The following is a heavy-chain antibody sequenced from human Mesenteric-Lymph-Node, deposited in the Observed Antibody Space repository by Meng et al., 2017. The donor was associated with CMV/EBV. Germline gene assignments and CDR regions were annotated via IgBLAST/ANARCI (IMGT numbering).Heavy chain of an antibody. CDR3: ARYSSSSSYYGLDV. CDR1: GFSVSSND. Sequence: GESLKISCAASGFSVSSNDMSWVRQAPGKGLEWVSVIYSGGTTYYADSVKGRITISRDNSKNTLNLQMNSLRAEDTAVYYCARYSSSSSYYGLDVWGQGTTVTVSS. CDR2: IYSGGTT. J-gene: IGHJ6*02. V-gene: IGHV3-53*01. D-gene: IGHD6-6*01.